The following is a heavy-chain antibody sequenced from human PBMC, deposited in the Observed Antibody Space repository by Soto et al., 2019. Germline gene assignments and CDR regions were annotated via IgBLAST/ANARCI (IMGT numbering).Heavy chain of an antibody. Sequence: ASVKVSCKASGYTFTSYGISWVRQAPGQGLEWMGWISAYNGNTNYAQKLQGRVTMTTDTSTSTAYMELSSLTSEDTAVYYCAAKYTGYDYGYFDSWGQGTQVTVSS. CDR1: GYTFTSYG. D-gene: IGHD5-12*01. V-gene: IGHV1-18*01. J-gene: IGHJ4*02. CDR3: AAKYTGYDYGYFDS. CDR2: ISAYNGNT.